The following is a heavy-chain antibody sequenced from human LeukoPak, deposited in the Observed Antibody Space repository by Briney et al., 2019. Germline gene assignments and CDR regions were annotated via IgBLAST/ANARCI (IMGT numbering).Heavy chain of an antibody. CDR3: ARQETSTYNGAFD. D-gene: IGHD1-1*01. CDR1: GLSLSTYW. Sequence: PGGSLRLSCVASGLSLSTYWMSWVRQAPGKGLEWVANIKKDGSEKYYVDSVRGRFTISRDNAKNSLYLQMNSLRADDTAVYHCARQETSTYNGAFD. V-gene: IGHV3-7*01. J-gene: IGHJ3*02. CDR2: IKKDGSEK.